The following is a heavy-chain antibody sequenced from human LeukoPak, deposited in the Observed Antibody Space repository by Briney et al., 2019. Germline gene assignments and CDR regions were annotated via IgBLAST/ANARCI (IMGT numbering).Heavy chain of an antibody. V-gene: IGHV1-2*02. CDR2: INPNNSDT. J-gene: IGHJ4*02. CDR3: ARQVGGSFDY. CDR1: GYTFTGYY. Sequence: ASVKVSCKASGYTFTGYYMHWVRQAPGEGLEWMGWINPNNSDTIYAQKFQGRVTVTRDTSLSTGYMGLSGLRSDDTAVYFCARQVGGSFDYWGQGTLVTVSS. D-gene: IGHD3-10*01.